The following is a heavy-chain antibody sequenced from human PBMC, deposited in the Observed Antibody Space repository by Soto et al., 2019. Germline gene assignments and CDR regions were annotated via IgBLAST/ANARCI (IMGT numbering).Heavy chain of an antibody. Sequence: QVQLVQSGAEVKKPGASVKVSCKASGYTFTSYGISWVRQAPGQGLEWMGWISAYNGNTNYAQKLQGRVTMTTDTTTSTAYRELGSLGADDTAVYYCARVALTVTTFYYYGMDVWGQGTTVTVSS. V-gene: IGHV1-18*01. CDR3: ARVALTVTTFYYYGMDV. CDR2: ISAYNGNT. CDR1: GYTFTSYG. J-gene: IGHJ6*02. D-gene: IGHD4-4*01.